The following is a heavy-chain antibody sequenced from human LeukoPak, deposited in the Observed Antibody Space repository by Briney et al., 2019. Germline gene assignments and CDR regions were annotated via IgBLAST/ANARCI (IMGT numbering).Heavy chain of an antibody. J-gene: IGHJ4*02. Sequence: PSETLSLTCTVSGGSVSSGGYYWSWIRQHPGKGLEWIGYIHYSGSTHYNPSLKSRVTISVDTSKNQFSLKLSSVTAADTAVYYCARDLGGDDDYWGQGTLVTVSS. D-gene: IGHD5-24*01. CDR1: GGSVSSGGYY. CDR3: ARDLGGDDDY. CDR2: IHYSGST. V-gene: IGHV4-31*03.